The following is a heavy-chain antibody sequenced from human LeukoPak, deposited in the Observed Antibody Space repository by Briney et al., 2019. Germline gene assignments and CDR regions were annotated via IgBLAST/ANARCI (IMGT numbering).Heavy chain of an antibody. D-gene: IGHD3-10*01. V-gene: IGHV1-2*02. CDR1: GYTFTSYG. Sequence: ASVKVSCKASGYTFTSYGISWVRQAPGQGLEWMGWINPNSGGTNYAQKFQGRVTMTRDTSISTAYMELSRLRSDDTAVYYCARGSPLYYGSGSYDYGMDVWGQGTTVTVSS. CDR3: ARGSPLYYGSGSYDYGMDV. J-gene: IGHJ6*02. CDR2: INPNSGGT.